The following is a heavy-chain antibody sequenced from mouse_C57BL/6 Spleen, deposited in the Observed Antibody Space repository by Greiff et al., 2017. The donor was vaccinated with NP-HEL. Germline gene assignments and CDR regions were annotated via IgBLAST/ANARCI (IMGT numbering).Heavy chain of an antibody. V-gene: IGHV1-42*01. CDR1: GYSFTGYY. CDR2: INPSTGGT. Sequence: EVQLQQSGPELVKPGASVKISCKASGYSFTGYYMNWVKQSPEQSLEWIGEINPSTGGTTYNEKFKAKATLTVDKSSSTAYMQLKSLTSEDSAVYYCARIRVGFDYWGQGTTLTVSS. J-gene: IGHJ2*01. CDR3: ARIRVGFDY.